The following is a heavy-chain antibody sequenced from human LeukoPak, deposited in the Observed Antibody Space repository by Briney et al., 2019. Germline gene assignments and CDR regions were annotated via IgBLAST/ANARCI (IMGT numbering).Heavy chain of an antibody. CDR3: AKDRRYYDSSIDAFDI. J-gene: IGHJ3*02. D-gene: IGHD3-22*01. CDR1: GFTFSSYA. CDR2: ISGSGGST. Sequence: GGSLRLSCAASGFTFSSYAMSWVRQAPGKGLEWVSTISGSGGSTYYADSVKGRFTISRDNSKNTLYLQMNSLRAEDTAVYYCAKDRRYYDSSIDAFDIWGQGTMVTVSS. V-gene: IGHV3-23*01.